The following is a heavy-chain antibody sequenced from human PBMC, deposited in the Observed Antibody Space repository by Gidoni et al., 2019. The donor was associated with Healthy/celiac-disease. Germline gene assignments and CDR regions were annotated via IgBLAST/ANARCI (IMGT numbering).Heavy chain of an antibody. CDR2: ISYDGSNK. D-gene: IGHD6-19*01. J-gene: IGHJ4*02. CDR3: ANGLVGLDY. V-gene: IGHV3-30*18. Sequence: QVQLVESGGGVVQPGRSLRLSCAASGFPFSSYGMHWVRQAPGKGLEWVAVISYDGSNKYYADSVKGRFTISRDNSKNTLYLQMNSLRAEDTAVYYCANGLVGLDYWGQGTLVTVSS. CDR1: GFPFSSYG.